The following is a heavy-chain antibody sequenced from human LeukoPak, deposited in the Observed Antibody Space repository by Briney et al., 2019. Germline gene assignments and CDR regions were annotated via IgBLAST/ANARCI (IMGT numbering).Heavy chain of an antibody. Sequence: ASVKVSCKASGYTFISYAMHWVRQAPGQRLEWMGWINAGNGNTKYSQKFQGRVTITRDTSASTAYMELSSLRSEDTAVYYCARGSTRSSGWYFYFDYWGQGTLVTVSS. J-gene: IGHJ4*02. CDR3: ARGSTRSSGWYFYFDY. D-gene: IGHD6-19*01. CDR2: INAGNGNT. CDR1: GYTFISYA. V-gene: IGHV1-3*01.